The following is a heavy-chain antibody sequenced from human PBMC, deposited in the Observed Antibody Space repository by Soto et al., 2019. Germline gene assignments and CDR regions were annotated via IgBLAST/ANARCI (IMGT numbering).Heavy chain of an antibody. D-gene: IGHD3-10*01. CDR1: GFTFGTTD. J-gene: IGHJ6*02. V-gene: IGHV3-23*01. CDR3: VRGDRGGSGSPASYYYSGLDV. CDR2: IDGSGGIT. Sequence: QLLQSGGGLVQPGGSLTLSCAASGFTFGTTDMSWVRQAPGEGLEWVSTIDGSGGITYYADSVKGRFTISRDNSRNTVYLQMNSLRGDDTALYYCVRGDRGGSGSPASYYYSGLDVWGQGTTVTVS.